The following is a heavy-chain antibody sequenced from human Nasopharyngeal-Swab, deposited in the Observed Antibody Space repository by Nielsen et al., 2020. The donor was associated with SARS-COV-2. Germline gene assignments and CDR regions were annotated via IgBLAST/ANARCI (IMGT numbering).Heavy chain of an antibody. Sequence: WIRRSPGKGLEWVSPISGSGCGTYYADSVKGRFAISRDNSKNTLYLQMNSLRAEDTAVYYCAKEGGMGRYCSTSRCYATLFCDFWGQGTLVTVSS. CDR2: ISGSGCGT. CDR3: AKEGGMGRYCSTSRCYATLFCDF. V-gene: IGHV3-23*01. J-gene: IGHJ4*02. D-gene: IGHD2-2*01.